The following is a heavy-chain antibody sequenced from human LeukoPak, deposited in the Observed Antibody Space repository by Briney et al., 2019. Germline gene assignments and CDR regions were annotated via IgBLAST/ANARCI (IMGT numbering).Heavy chain of an antibody. CDR1: GGSFSGYY. Sequence: SETLSLTCDVYGGSFSGYYWSWIRQPPGKGLEWIGEINHSGSTNYNPSLKSRVTISVDTSKNQFSLKLSSVTAADAAVYYCARARVVPAALTSNYYYYGMDVWGQGTTVTVSS. D-gene: IGHD2-2*01. CDR2: INHSGST. V-gene: IGHV4-34*01. CDR3: ARARVVPAALTSNYYYYGMDV. J-gene: IGHJ6*02.